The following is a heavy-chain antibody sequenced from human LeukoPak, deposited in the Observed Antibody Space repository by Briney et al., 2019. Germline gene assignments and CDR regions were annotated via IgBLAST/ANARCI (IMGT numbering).Heavy chain of an antibody. CDR1: GYTFTTYV. J-gene: IGHJ4*02. CDR2: ISGYNGNT. V-gene: IGHV1-18*01. CDR3: ARYYSSGYYYSSVGRTFDY. D-gene: IGHD3-22*01. Sequence: ASVKVSCKASGYTFTTYVIIWVRQAPGQGLEWMGWISGYNGNTNYAQKLQARVTMTTDTSTSTAYMELRSLRSDDTAVYYCARYYSSGYYYSSVGRTFDYWGQGTLVTVSS.